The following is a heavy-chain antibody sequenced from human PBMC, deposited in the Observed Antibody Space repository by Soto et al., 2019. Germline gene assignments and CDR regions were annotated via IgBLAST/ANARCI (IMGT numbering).Heavy chain of an antibody. CDR2: IFSNDEE. CDR3: ARTGVNANGYDR. Sequence: QVTLKESGPVLVKSTETLTLTCSVSGVSLRNTRMGVAWIRQPPGKALEWLAHIFSNDEESYSTSLKTRLTISQDTSKNQVVLTLTKIEPLDPATYFCARTGVNANGYDRWGQGTTVTVSS. CDR1: GVSLRNTRMG. D-gene: IGHD1-1*01. V-gene: IGHV2-26*01. J-gene: IGHJ6*02.